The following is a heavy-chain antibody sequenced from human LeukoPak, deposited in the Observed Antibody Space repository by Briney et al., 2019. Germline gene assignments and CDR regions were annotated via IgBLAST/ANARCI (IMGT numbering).Heavy chain of an antibody. V-gene: IGHV1-46*01. Sequence: ASVKVSCKASGYTFTMFYIHWVRQAPGQGLEWMGMINPSDGATTYAQKFQGRLTMTRDMSTTTVYMDLRNLRSEDTAVYFCARELRGGLSGSLGGLFASYYTYYYMDVWGRGTTVTVSS. J-gene: IGHJ6*03. D-gene: IGHD3-16*01. CDR2: INPSDGAT. CDR3: ARELRGGLSGSLGGLFASYYTYYYMDV. CDR1: GYTFTMFY.